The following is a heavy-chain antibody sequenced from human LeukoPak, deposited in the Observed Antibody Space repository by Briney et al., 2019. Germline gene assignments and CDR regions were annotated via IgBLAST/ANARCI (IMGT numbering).Heavy chain of an antibody. CDR3: ARGGRGYCSSTSCHTGYYYYMDV. Sequence: GASVKVSCKASGYTFTSYGISWVRQAPGQGLEWMGWISAYNGNTNYAQKLQGRVTMTTDTSTSTAYMELSRLRSDDAAVYYCARGGRGYCSSTSCHTGYYYYMDVWGKGTTVTVSS. D-gene: IGHD2-2*02. J-gene: IGHJ6*03. CDR1: GYTFTSYG. CDR2: ISAYNGNT. V-gene: IGHV1-18*01.